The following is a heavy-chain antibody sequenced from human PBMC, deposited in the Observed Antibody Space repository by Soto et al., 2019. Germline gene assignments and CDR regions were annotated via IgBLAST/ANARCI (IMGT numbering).Heavy chain of an antibody. J-gene: IGHJ6*02. Sequence: GASVKVCCKAAGDTFTGRYIHWVRQAPGRGLEWMGRINPNSGGANYAQKFQGRVTLTRDTSISTASMEVSRLRSDDTAVYFCAREAENYSYYGMDVWGQGTTVTVYS. CDR1: GDTFTGRY. CDR3: AREAENYSYYGMDV. V-gene: IGHV1-2*02. CDR2: INPNSGGA.